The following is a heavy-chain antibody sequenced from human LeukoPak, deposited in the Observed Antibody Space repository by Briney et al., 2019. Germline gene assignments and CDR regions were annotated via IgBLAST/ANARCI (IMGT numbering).Heavy chain of an antibody. Sequence: PSETLSLTCVVSGYSISSGYYWGWIRQPPGKGLEWIGSVNHGGSTYYNPSLKSRVTVSVDTSKNQFSLKLSSVTAADTAIYYCAGHPPPYDFWSGLVFDFWGQGTMVTVSS. V-gene: IGHV4-38-2*01. D-gene: IGHD3-3*01. J-gene: IGHJ3*01. CDR1: GYSISSGYY. CDR3: AGHPPPYDFWSGLVFDF. CDR2: VNHGGST.